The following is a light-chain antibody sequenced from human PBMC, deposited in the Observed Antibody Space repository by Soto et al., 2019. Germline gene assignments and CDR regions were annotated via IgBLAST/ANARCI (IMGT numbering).Light chain of an antibody. CDR2: AAS. V-gene: IGKV1-39*01. Sequence: DIQTTQSPSSLSVSVGDRVTITCRASQSISSYLNWYQQKPGKAPKLLIYAASSLQSGVPSRFSGSGSGTDFTLTISSLQPEDFATYYCQQLNSYRLTFGGGTKVDIK. J-gene: IGKJ4*01. CDR1: QSISSY. CDR3: QQLNSYRLT.